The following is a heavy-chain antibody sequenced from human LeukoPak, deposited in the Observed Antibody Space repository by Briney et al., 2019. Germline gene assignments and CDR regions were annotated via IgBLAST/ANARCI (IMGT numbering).Heavy chain of an antibody. V-gene: IGHV4-34*01. CDR3: ARIGYFSSTSCYYYYYYYMDV. CDR1: GGSFSGYY. J-gene: IGHJ6*03. D-gene: IGHD2-2*01. CDR2: INHSGST. Sequence: NPSETLSLTCAVYGGSFSGYYWSWIRQPPGKGLEWIGEINHSGSTNYNPSLKSRVTISVDTSKNQFSMKLSSVTAADTAVYYCARIGYFSSTSCYYYYYYYMDVWGKGTTVTVSS.